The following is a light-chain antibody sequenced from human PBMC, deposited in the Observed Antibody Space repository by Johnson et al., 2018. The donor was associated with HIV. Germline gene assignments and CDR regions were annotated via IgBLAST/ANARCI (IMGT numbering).Light chain of an antibody. CDR1: SSNIGNNY. Sequence: HSVLTQPPSVSAAPGQKVTISCSGSSSNIGNNYVSWYQQLPGTAPKLLIYDNNKRPSGIPDRFSGSKSGTSATLGITGLQTGDEADFYCGTWDSSLSAGVVGTGT. J-gene: IGLJ1*01. V-gene: IGLV1-51*01. CDR2: DNN. CDR3: GTWDSSLSAGV.